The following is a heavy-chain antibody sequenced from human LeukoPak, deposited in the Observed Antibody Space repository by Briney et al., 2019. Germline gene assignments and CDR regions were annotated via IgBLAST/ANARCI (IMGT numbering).Heavy chain of an antibody. V-gene: IGHV3-30*02. Sequence: GGSLRLSCAASGFTFSTNGMHWVRQAPGKGLEWVAFIRYDGSNKYYADSVKGRFTISRDNSKNTLYLQMHSLRAEDTAVYYCAKDQPYSSSWYSFDYWGQGTLVTVSS. CDR3: AKDQPYSSSWYSFDY. CDR2: IRYDGSNK. D-gene: IGHD6-13*01. J-gene: IGHJ4*02. CDR1: GFTFSTNG.